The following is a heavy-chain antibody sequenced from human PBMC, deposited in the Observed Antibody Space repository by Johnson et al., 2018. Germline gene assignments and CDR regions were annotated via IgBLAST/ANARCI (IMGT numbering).Heavy chain of an antibody. J-gene: IGHJ6*02. V-gene: IGHV3-73*01. CDR3: ARDDSKLYGSGAGYYGMDV. D-gene: IGHD3-10*01. CDR2: IRTEPKNYAT. CDR1: GFTFSGSA. Sequence: VQLVESGGGLVQXGGSLKLXCAASGFTFSGSAMHWVRQASGKGLEWVGRIRTEPKNYATAYGASVKGRFTISRDDSKKMVYLQMNTLKTEDTAVYYCARDDSKLYGSGAGYYGMDVWGQGTAVTVSS.